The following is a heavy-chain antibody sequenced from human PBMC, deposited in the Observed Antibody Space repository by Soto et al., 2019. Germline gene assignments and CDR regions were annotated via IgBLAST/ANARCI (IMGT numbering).Heavy chain of an antibody. CDR3: ATYIWGSYRSLDY. V-gene: IGHV4-31*03. J-gene: IGHJ4*02. D-gene: IGHD3-16*02. CDR1: GGYINTGGYY. CDR2: IYSSGDT. Sequence: SETLSLTCTVFGGYINTGGYYWTWVRQLPGKGLEWIGYIYSSGDTYYNPSLKSRIIMSVDTSKNQFSLKLSSVTAADTAVYYCATYIWGSYRSLDYWGQGTVVTVS.